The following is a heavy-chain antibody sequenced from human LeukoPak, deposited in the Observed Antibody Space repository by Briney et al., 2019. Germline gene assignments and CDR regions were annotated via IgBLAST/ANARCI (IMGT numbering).Heavy chain of an antibody. D-gene: IGHD4-17*01. V-gene: IGHV3-7*01. CDR2: IKQDGSEK. CDR3: AREGDGDSYFDY. CDR1: GFTFRAYW. J-gene: IGHJ4*02. Sequence: PGGSLRLSCVASGFTFRAYWTSWVRQAPGKGLEWVANIKQDGSEKYYVGSVKGRFTISRDNAKNSLYLHMNSLRAEDTAVYYCAREGDGDSYFDYWGQGTLVIVSS.